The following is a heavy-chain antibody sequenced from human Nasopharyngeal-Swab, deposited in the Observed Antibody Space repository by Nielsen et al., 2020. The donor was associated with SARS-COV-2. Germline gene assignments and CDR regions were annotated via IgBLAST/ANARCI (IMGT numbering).Heavy chain of an antibody. V-gene: IGHV3-33*01. J-gene: IGHJ6*02. CDR2: IWYDGSNK. CDR3: ARVFYGSGSFFDYGMDV. D-gene: IGHD3-10*01. Sequence: GGSLRLSCAASGFTFSSYGMHWVRQAPGKGLEWVAVIWYDGSNKYYADSVKGRFTISRDNSKNTLYLQMNSLRAEDTAVFYCARVFYGSGSFFDYGMDVWGQGTTVTVSS. CDR1: GFTFSSYG.